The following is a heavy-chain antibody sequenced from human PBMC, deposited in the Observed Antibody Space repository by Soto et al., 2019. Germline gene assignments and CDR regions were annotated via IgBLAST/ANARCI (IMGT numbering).Heavy chain of an antibody. CDR1: GFTFSSSW. J-gene: IGHJ4*02. CDR2: IKEDGSEK. CDR3: ARDRGYSCFDY. Sequence: VGSRRLSCAASGFTFSSSWMNWVRQAPGKGLEWVAGIKEDGSEKYYVDFVKGRFTISRDNVENSLYLQMNSLRGEDTAVYFCARDRGYSCFDYWGLGTLVTVSS. V-gene: IGHV3-7*01. D-gene: IGHD5-18*01.